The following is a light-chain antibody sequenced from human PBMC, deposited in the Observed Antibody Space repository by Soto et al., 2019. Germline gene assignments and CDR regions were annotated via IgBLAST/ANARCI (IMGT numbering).Light chain of an antibody. Sequence: QSALTQPPSASGCPGQSVTISCTGTSSDVGVYNYVSWYQQHPGKAPKLMIYEVSKRPSGVPDRFSGSKSGNTASLTVSGLQAEDEADYYCSSFAGNNNLVFGGGTQLTVL. CDR2: EVS. J-gene: IGLJ2*01. CDR3: SSFAGNNNLV. CDR1: SSDVGVYNY. V-gene: IGLV2-8*01.